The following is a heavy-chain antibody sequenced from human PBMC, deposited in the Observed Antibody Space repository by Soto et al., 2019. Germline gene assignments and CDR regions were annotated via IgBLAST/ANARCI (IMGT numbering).Heavy chain of an antibody. D-gene: IGHD3-10*01. J-gene: IGHJ6*03. V-gene: IGHV4-59*02. CDR2: IYYSGST. CDR3: ASGYGSGSGYMDV. CDR1: GGSVSSYY. Sequence: SETLSLTCTVSGGSVSSYYWSWIRQPPGKGLEWIGYIYYSGSTNYNPSLKSRVTISVDTSKNQFSLKLSSVTAADTAVYYCASGYGSGSGYMDVWGKGTTVTVSS.